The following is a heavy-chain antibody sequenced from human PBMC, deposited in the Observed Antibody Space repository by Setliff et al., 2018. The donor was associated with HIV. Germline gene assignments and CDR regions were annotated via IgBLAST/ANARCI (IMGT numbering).Heavy chain of an antibody. CDR3: ARDTRIAATGTYYFDY. J-gene: IGHJ4*02. Sequence: SETLSLTCTVSGGSISSGGYYWNWIRQHPGKGLEWIVYIYYSGSTYYNPSLKSRVTIPVDTSKNQFSLKLSSVTAADTAVYYCARDTRIAATGTYYFDYWGQGTLVTVSS. CDR1: GGSISSGGYY. CDR2: IYYSGST. D-gene: IGHD6-13*01. V-gene: IGHV4-31*03.